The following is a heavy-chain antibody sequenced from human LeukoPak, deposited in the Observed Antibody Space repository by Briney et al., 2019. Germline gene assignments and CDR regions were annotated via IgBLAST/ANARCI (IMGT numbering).Heavy chain of an antibody. D-gene: IGHD2-2*01. V-gene: IGHV3-30*03. CDR3: VGFCSSSICYAFAY. J-gene: IGHJ4*02. Sequence: PGRSLRLSCAASGFTFSNYGMNWVRQAPGKGLEWVAVISSDGSNKYYGDSVEGRFTISRDNSKNTLYLQMNSVRAEDTAVYYCVGFCSSSICYAFAYWGRGTQVTVSS. CDR2: ISSDGSNK. CDR1: GFTFSNYG.